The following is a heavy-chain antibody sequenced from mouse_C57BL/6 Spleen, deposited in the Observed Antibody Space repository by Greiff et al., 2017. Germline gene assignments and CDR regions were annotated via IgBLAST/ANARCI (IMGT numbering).Heavy chain of an antibody. Sequence: EVNVVESGGGLVKPGGSLKLSCAASGFTFSSYAMSWVRQTPEKRLEWVATISDGGSYTYYPDNVKGRFTISRDNAKNNLYLQMSHLKSEDTAMYYCAREGVVGDAMDYWGQGTSVTVSS. D-gene: IGHD1-1*01. CDR2: ISDGGSYT. CDR3: AREGVVGDAMDY. J-gene: IGHJ4*01. CDR1: GFTFSSYA. V-gene: IGHV5-4*01.